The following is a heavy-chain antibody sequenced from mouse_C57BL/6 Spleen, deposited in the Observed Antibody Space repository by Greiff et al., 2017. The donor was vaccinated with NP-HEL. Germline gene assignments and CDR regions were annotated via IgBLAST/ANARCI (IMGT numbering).Heavy chain of an antibody. CDR1: GYTFTSYW. Sequence: QVQLQQPGAELVKPGASVKVSCKASGYTFTSYWMHWVKQRPGQGLEWIGRIHPSDSDTNYNQKFKGKATLNVEQSSSTAYMQLSSLTSCATAVYYCAIGDAMDYWGQGTSVTVSS. J-gene: IGHJ4*01. V-gene: IGHV1-74*01. CDR3: AIGDAMDY. CDR2: IHPSDSDT.